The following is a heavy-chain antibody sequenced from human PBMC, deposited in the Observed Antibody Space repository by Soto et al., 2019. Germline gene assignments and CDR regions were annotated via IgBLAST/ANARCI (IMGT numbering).Heavy chain of an antibody. Sequence: GGSLRLSCAASGFRFDDYAMHWVRQVPGKGLEWISSISWNSGSIEYADSVRGRFTVSRDNAKKSLDLQMNSLRGEDTALYYCVKDWLSAVAGTFFGYWGQGTLVTVSS. J-gene: IGHJ4*02. D-gene: IGHD6-19*01. CDR1: GFRFDDYA. V-gene: IGHV3-9*01. CDR3: VKDWLSAVAGTFFGY. CDR2: ISWNSGSI.